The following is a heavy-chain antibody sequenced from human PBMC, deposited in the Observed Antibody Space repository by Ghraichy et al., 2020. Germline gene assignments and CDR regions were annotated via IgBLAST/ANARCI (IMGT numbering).Heavy chain of an antibody. CDR2: IYYSGST. CDR3: ARAGGQLEYYYYYGMDV. CDR1: GGSISSYY. V-gene: IGHV4-59*01. J-gene: IGHJ6*02. Sequence: SCTVSGGSISSYYWSWIRQPPGKGLEWIGYIYYSGSTNYNPSLKSRVTISVDTSKNQFSLKLGSVTAADTAVYYCARAGGQLEYYYYYGMDVWGQGTTVTVSS. D-gene: IGHD2-2*01.